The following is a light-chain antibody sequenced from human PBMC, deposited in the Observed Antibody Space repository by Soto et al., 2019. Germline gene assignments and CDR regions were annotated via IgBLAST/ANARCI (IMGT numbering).Light chain of an antibody. CDR3: QHYGSSPKT. CDR2: DAS. Sequence: EIVLTKYPGTLSLSPGERATLSCRASQSVSSSYLAWYQQKPGQAPRLLIYDASSRATGIPDRFSGSGSGTDFTLTITRLEPEDFAVYYCQHYGSSPKTFGQGTKVDIK. CDR1: QSVSSSY. J-gene: IGKJ1*01. V-gene: IGKV3-20*01.